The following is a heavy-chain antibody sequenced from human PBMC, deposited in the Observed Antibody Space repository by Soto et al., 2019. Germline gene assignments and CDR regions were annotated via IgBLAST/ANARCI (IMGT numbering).Heavy chain of an antibody. V-gene: IGHV3-23*01. Sequence: TGGSLRHSWEASEFNFGDYAMTLVRQAPGKGLEWVSGMSGVARSTFYADSVRDRFTISRDNSKNTLYLQMNSLRAEDTAVYYCAKDTAMVRIYFDYWGQGTLVTVSS. CDR3: AKDTAMVRIYFDY. D-gene: IGHD5-18*01. J-gene: IGHJ4*02. CDR1: EFNFGDYA. CDR2: MSGVARST.